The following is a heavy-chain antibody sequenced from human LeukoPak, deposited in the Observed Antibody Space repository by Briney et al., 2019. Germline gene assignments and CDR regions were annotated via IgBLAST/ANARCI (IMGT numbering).Heavy chain of an antibody. Sequence: ASVKVSYKASGYTFTSYGISWVRQAPGQGLEWMGWISAYNGNTNYAQKLQGRVNMTTDTSTSTAYMELRSLRSDDTAVYYCAREYCSGGSCYWGDFDYWGQGTLVTVSS. CDR2: ISAYNGNT. V-gene: IGHV1-18*04. CDR3: AREYCSGGSCYWGDFDY. J-gene: IGHJ4*02. D-gene: IGHD2-15*01. CDR1: GYTFTSYG.